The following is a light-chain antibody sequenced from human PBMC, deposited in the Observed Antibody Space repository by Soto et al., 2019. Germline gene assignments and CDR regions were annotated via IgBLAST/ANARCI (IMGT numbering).Light chain of an antibody. CDR1: TGAVTSDHY. CDR3: VVSAHGGFV. CDR2: DTI. V-gene: IGLV7-46*01. J-gene: IGLJ1*01. Sequence: QSVVTQQPSLTVSPGETVTLTCAASTGAVTSDHYPYWFQQQPGQAPRPLIYDTINKYSWPPARFSGSLLGGTAALTLSGAQPEDEAEYYCVVSAHGGFVFGGGSKVTVL.